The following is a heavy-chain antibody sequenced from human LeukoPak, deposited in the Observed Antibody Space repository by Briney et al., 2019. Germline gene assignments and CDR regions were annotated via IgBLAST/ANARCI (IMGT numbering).Heavy chain of an antibody. V-gene: IGHV1-69*05. J-gene: IGHJ3*02. CDR3: ARDGAAPYDALDI. CDR1: GGTFSSYA. Sequence: SVKVSCKASGGTFSSYAISWVRQAPGQGLEWMGGIIPIFGTANYAQKFQGRVTITTDESTSTAYMELSSLRSEDTAVYYCARDGAAPYDALDIWGQGTMVTVS. CDR2: IIPIFGTA. D-gene: IGHD6-13*01.